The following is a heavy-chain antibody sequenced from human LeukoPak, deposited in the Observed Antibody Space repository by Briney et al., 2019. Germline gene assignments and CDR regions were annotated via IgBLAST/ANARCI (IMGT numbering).Heavy chain of an antibody. J-gene: IGHJ4*02. CDR2: IDSSSIYI. CDR1: GFTFSSYT. D-gene: IGHD3-22*01. Sequence: AGGSLRLSCAASGFTFSSYTMIWVRQAPGKGLEWVSSIDSSSIYIYYAASVKGRFTISRDNAKNSLYLQMNSLRAEDTAVYYCARAPGYYDSSGYYKNYFDYWGQGTLVTVSS. CDR3: ARAPGYYDSSGYYKNYFDY. V-gene: IGHV3-21*01.